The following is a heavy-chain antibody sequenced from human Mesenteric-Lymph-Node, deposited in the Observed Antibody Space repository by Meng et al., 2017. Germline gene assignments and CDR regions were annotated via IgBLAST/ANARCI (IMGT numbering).Heavy chain of an antibody. V-gene: IGHV3-23*01. CDR1: GFTFSSYA. D-gene: IGHD3-10*01. Sequence: GESLKISCAASGFTFSSYAMSWVRQAPGKGLEWVSAISGSGGSTYYADSVKGRFTISRDNAKNSLYLQMNSLRAEDTAVYFCARDKGSGSSDEESGFDYWGQGTLVAFPS. CDR3: ARDKGSGSSDEESGFDY. J-gene: IGHJ4*02. CDR2: ISGSGGST.